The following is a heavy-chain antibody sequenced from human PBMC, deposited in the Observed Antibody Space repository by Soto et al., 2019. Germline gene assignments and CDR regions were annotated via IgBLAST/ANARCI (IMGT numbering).Heavy chain of an antibody. V-gene: IGHV4-59*12. J-gene: IGHJ4*02. CDR1: GGSISSYY. CDR2: IYYSGST. Sequence: SETLSLTCTVSGGSISSYYWSWIRQPPGKGLEWIGYIYYSGSTNYNPSLKSRVTISVDTSKNQFSLKLSSVTAADTAVYYCARAWYSSSPTSYYFDYWGQGTLVTVSS. D-gene: IGHD6-13*01. CDR3: ARAWYSSSPTSYYFDY.